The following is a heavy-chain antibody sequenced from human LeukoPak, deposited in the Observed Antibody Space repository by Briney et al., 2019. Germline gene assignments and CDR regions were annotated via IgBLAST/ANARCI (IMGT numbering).Heavy chain of an antibody. J-gene: IGHJ1*01. V-gene: IGHV4-39*07. Sequence: PSETLSLTCTVSGGSISSSTYYWGWIRQPPGKGLEWIGSIYTSGSTNYNPSLKSRVTMSVHTSKNQFSLKLRSVTAADTAVYYCARVVQSTDSSGFYLPEYFQHWGQGTLVTVSS. CDR2: IYTSGST. CDR3: ARVVQSTDSSGFYLPEYFQH. CDR1: GGSISSSTYY. D-gene: IGHD3-22*01.